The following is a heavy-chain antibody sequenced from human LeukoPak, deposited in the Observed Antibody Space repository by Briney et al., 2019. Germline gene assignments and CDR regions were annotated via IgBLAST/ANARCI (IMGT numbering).Heavy chain of an antibody. V-gene: IGHV3-9*01. J-gene: IGHJ3*02. D-gene: IGHD5-24*01. CDR1: GFTFDDYA. CDR2: ISWNSGTI. CDR3: AKEDGYNGFDI. Sequence: GGSLRLSCAASGFTFDDYAMHWVRQGPGKGLEWVSGISWNSGTIGYADSVKGRFTISRDNAKNSLYLQMNSLRAEDTALYYCAKEDGYNGFDIWGQGAMVTVSS.